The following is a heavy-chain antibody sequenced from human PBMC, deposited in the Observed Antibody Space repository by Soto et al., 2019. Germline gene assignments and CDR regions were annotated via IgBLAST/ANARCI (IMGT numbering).Heavy chain of an antibody. CDR1: GGSISSYY. CDR3: ARHSPDFDWLSQFDY. CDR2: IFYFGST. Sequence: SETLSLTCTVYGGSISSYYWSWIRQTPGKGLEWIGYIFYFGSTNYNPSLKSRVTLSIDTSKNQLSLKLSSVTAADTAVYYCARHSPDFDWLSQFDYWGQGTRVTVS. D-gene: IGHD3-9*01. V-gene: IGHV4-59*08. J-gene: IGHJ4*02.